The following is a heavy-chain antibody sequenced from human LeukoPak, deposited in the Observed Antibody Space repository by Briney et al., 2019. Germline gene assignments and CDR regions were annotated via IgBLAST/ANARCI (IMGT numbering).Heavy chain of an antibody. J-gene: IGHJ4*02. Sequence: PSETLSLTCTVSGGSISSYYWSWIRQPPGKGLEWIGYIYYSGSTNDNPSLKSRVTISVDTSKNQFSLKLSSVTAADTAVYYCARGTGTAMPKGLGYWGQGTLVTVSS. D-gene: IGHD5-18*01. V-gene: IGHV4-59*01. CDR2: IYYSGST. CDR3: ARGTGTAMPKGLGY. CDR1: GGSISSYY.